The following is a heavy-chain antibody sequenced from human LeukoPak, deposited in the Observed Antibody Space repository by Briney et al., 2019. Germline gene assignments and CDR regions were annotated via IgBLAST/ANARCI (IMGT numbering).Heavy chain of an antibody. CDR3: ASSYYDSSGYYFLDY. J-gene: IGHJ4*02. D-gene: IGHD3-22*01. CDR1: GFTFSDYY. CDR2: ISSSGSTI. Sequence: GGSLRLSCAASGFTFSDYYMSWIRQAPGKGLEWVSYISSSGSTIYYADSVKGRFTISRDNAKNSLYLQMNSLRAEDTAVYYCASSYYDSSGYYFLDYWGQGTLVTVSS. V-gene: IGHV3-11*01.